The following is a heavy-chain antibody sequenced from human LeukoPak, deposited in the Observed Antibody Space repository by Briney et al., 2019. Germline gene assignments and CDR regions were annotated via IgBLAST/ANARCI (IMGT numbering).Heavy chain of an antibody. V-gene: IGHV4-59*01. CDR2: IYYSGST. J-gene: IGHJ4*02. Sequence: PSETLSLTCTVSGGSISSYYWSWIRQPPGKGLEWIGYIYYSGSTNYNPSLKSRLTISVDTSKNQFSLKLSSVTAADTAVYYCARSRGGYKNGGFDYWGQGTLVAVSP. CDR1: GGSISSYY. D-gene: IGHD5-24*01. CDR3: ARSRGGYKNGGFDY.